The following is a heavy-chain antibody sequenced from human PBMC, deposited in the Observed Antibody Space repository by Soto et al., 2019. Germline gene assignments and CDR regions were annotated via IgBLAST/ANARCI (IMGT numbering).Heavy chain of an antibody. CDR1: GYTFTGYY. D-gene: IGHD2-2*01. CDR2: INPNSGGT. J-gene: IGHJ4*02. Sequence: GASVKVSCKASGYTFTGYYMHWVRQAPGQGLEWMGWINPNSGGTNYAQKFQGWVTMTRDTSISTAYMELSRLRSDDTAVYYCARGSLVVPAAMYYFDYCGQGTLVTVSS. V-gene: IGHV1-2*04. CDR3: ARGSLVVPAAMYYFDY.